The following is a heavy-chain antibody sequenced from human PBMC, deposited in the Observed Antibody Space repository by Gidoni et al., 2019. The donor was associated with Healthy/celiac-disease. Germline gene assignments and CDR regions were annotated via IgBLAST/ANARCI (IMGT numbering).Heavy chain of an antibody. CDR1: GFTFSSYA. CDR3: AKEGPMIVVVITLAGPADY. V-gene: IGHV3-23*01. D-gene: IGHD3-22*01. Sequence: EVQLLESGGGLVQPGGSLRLSCAASGFTFSSYALSGVRQAPGKGLEWGSAISGSGGSTYYADSVKGRFTISRDNSKNTLYLQMNSLRAEDTAVYYCAKEGPMIVVVITLAGPADYWGQGTLVTVSS. J-gene: IGHJ4*02. CDR2: ISGSGGST.